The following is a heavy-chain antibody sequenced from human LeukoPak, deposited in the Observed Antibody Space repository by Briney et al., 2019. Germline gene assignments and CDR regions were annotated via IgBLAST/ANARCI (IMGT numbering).Heavy chain of an antibody. D-gene: IGHD3-16*02. CDR2: IYYSGTT. Sequence: SETLSLTCAVYGGSFSGYYWSWIRQPPGKGLEWIGNIYYSGTTNYNPSLKSRVTMSVDTSKNQFSLKLSSVTAADTAVYYCARGRGYDYVWGSYRHRRGYFDYWGQGTLVTVSS. CDR1: GGSFSGYY. V-gene: IGHV4-34*01. J-gene: IGHJ4*02. CDR3: ARGRGYDYVWGSYRHRRGYFDY.